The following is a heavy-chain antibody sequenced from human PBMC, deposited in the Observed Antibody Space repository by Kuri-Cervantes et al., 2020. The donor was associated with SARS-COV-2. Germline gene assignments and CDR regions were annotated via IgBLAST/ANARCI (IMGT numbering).Heavy chain of an antibody. CDR2: ISSSSSTI. CDR1: GFTSSSYS. D-gene: IGHD3-3*01. Sequence: GESLKISCAASGFTSSSYSMNWVRQAPGKGLEWVSYISSSSSTIYYADSVKGRFTISRDNAKNSLYLQMNSLRAEDTAVYYCARDYYDFWSGYYVPYYYYYYGMDVWGQGTTVTVSS. CDR3: ARDYYDFWSGYYVPYYYYYYGMDV. J-gene: IGHJ6*02. V-gene: IGHV3-48*01.